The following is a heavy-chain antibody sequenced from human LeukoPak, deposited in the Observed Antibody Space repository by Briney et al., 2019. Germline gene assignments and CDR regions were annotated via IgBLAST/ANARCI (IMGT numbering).Heavy chain of an antibody. CDR2: ISWNSGSI. J-gene: IGHJ4*02. Sequence: GGSLRLSCAASGFTFDDYAMHWVRQAPGKGLEWVSGISWNSGSIGYADSVKGRFTISRDNAKNSLYLQMNSLRAEDTALYYCAKVGYWGQGTLVTVSS. CDR3: AKVGY. CDR1: GFTFDDYA. V-gene: IGHV3-9*01.